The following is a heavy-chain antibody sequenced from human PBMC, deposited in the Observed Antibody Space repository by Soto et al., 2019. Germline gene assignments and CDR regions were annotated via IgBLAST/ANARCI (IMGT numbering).Heavy chain of an antibody. J-gene: IGHJ4*02. V-gene: IGHV3-7*01. CDR2: INQDGSEK. CDR1: GFTFSSYW. D-gene: IGHD3-22*01. Sequence: GGSLRLSCAASGFTFSSYWMSWVRQAPGKGLVWVANINQDGSEKYYVDSVKGRFTISRDNAKNSLYVQMTSLRVEDTAVYYWARDTYFDDSSGYFDYWGQGTLVTVSS. CDR3: ARDTYFDDSSGYFDY.